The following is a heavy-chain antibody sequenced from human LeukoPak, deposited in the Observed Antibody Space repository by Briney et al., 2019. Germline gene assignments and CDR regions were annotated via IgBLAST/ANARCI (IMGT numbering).Heavy chain of an antibody. CDR1: GLTFSSYW. J-gene: IGHJ3*02. V-gene: IGHV3-7*03. Sequence: GGSLRLFCAASGLTFSSYWMSWVRQAPGKGLEWVANINQDGSEKYYVDSVKGRFTISRDNAKNSLYLQMNSLRAEDTAVYYCAGGWYSAFDIWGQGTMVTVSS. D-gene: IGHD6-19*01. CDR2: INQDGSEK. CDR3: AGGWYSAFDI.